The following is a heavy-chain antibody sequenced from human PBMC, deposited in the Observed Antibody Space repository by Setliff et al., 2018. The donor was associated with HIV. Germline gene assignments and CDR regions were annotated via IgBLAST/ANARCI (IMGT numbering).Heavy chain of an antibody. CDR2: INPSGGST. D-gene: IGHD3-16*01. Sequence: GASVKVSCKASGYTFTSYYMHWVRQAPGQGLEWMGIINPSGGSTSYAQKFQGRVTMTRDTSTSTVYMELSSLRSEDTAVYYCARESLGVGGVRNAFDIWGQGTMVTVSS. V-gene: IGHV1-46*01. CDR1: GYTFTSYY. J-gene: IGHJ3*02. CDR3: ARESLGVGGVRNAFDI.